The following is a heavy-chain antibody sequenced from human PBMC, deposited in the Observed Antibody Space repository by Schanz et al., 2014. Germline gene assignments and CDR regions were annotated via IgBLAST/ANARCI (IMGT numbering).Heavy chain of an antibody. CDR1: GYSFSAYY. D-gene: IGHD1-1*01. CDR2: FT. CDR3: VRELSGGTFDY. Sequence: QVPLVQSGAELKNPGASVKVSCKASGYSFSAYYIHWMRQAPGQGLEWLGRFTHISQKFQGRVTMTRDTSSTTAYIELNSLRSDDTAVYYCVRELSGGTFDYGGQGALVTVSS. V-gene: IGHV1-2*06. J-gene: IGHJ4*02.